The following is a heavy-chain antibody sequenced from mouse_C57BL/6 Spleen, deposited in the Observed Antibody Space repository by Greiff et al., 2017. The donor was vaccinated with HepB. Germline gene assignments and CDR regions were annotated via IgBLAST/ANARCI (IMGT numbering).Heavy chain of an antibody. J-gene: IGHJ4*01. D-gene: IGHD2-4*01. CDR1: GYTFTSYW. Sequence: QVQLQQPGAELVKPGASVKLSCKASGYTFTSYWMQWVKQRPGQGLEWIGEIDPSDSYTNYNQKFKGKATLTVDTSSSTAYMQLSSLTSEDSAVYYCARRGDYDVMDYWGQGTSVTVSS. CDR3: ARRGDYDVMDY. CDR2: IDPSDSYT. V-gene: IGHV1-50*01.